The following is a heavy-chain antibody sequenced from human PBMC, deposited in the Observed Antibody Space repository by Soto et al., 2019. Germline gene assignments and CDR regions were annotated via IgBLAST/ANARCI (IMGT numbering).Heavy chain of an antibody. CDR2: IYYSGST. D-gene: IGHD2-15*01. CDR3: AREETVAVAWRVGYFDY. J-gene: IGHJ4*02. V-gene: IGHV4-59*13. CDR1: GGSISSYY. Sequence: QVQLQESGPGLVKPSETLSLTCTVSGGSISSYYWSWIRQPPGKGLGWMGYIYYSGSTNSNPSLKSRVTISVDTSKNQFSLKLSSVTAADTAVYYCAREETVAVAWRVGYFDYWGQGTLVTVSS.